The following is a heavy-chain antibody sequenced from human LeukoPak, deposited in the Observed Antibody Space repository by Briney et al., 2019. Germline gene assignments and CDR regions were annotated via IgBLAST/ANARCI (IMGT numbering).Heavy chain of an antibody. CDR1: GFTFDDYG. D-gene: IGHD3-10*01. CDR3: ARDLGDYYGSGSYRGVRGYFDY. J-gene: IGHJ4*02. Sequence: GGSLRLSCAASGFTFDDYGMSWVRQAPGKGLEWVSGINWNGGSTGYADSVKGRFTISRDNAKNSLYLQMNSLRAEDTALYYCARDLGDYYGSGSYRGVRGYFDYWGQGTLVTVSS. CDR2: INWNGGST. V-gene: IGHV3-20*04.